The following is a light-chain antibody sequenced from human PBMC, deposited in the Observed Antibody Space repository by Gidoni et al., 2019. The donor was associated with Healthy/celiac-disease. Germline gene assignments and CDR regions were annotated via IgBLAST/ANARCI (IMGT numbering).Light chain of an antibody. V-gene: IGKV1-5*01. J-gene: IGKJ1*01. Sequence: DIQMTQSPSTLSASVGDRVTITCLASQSISSWLAWYQQKPGKAPKLLIYDASSLESGVPSRFSGSGSGTEFTLTISSLQPDDFATYYCQQYNSYSWTFXXXTKVEIK. CDR1: QSISSW. CDR2: DAS. CDR3: QQYNSYSWT.